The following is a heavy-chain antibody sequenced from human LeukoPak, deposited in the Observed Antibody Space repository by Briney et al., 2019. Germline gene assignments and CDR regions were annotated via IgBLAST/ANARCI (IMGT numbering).Heavy chain of an antibody. D-gene: IGHD5-18*01. Sequence: SETLSLTCTVSGGSISSSSYYWTWIRQPPGKGLEWIGEINHSGTTDYNPSLQSRVTISLDTSKNQFSLKVTSVTAADTAVYYCARVRLPPYYYYFYYMDVWGKGTTVTVSS. CDR3: ARVRLPPYYYYFYYMDV. J-gene: IGHJ6*03. V-gene: IGHV4-39*07. CDR2: INHSGTT. CDR1: GGSISSSSYY.